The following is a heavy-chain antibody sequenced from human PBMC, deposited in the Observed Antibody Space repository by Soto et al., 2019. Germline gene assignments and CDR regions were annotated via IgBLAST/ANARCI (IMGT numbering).Heavy chain of an antibody. CDR2: IRFDGSNX. CDR3: XXXXXXXXXXXXYFDY. J-gene: IGHJ4*02. V-gene: IGHV3-30*02. CDR1: GLIFSGYG. Sequence: QVHLVESGGGVVQPGGSLRLSCAVPGLIFSGYGMHWVRQAPGKGLEWXEIIRFDGSNXEYADSVKGRFTISRDNSKXXXXXXXXXXXXXXXXXXXXXXXXXXXXXXXXYFDYWGQGTLVTVSS.